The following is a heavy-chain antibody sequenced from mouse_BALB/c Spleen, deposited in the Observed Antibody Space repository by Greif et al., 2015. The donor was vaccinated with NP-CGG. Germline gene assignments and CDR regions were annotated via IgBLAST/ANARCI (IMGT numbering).Heavy chain of an antibody. D-gene: IGHD4-1*01. CDR1: GYTFTSSW. CDR3: ARDWYFDY. J-gene: IGHJ2*01. Sequence: VKLQESGSVLVRPGASVKLSCKASGYTFTSSWMHWAKQRPGQGLEWIGEIHPNSGNTNYNEKFKGKATLTVDTSSSTAYVDLSSLTPEDSAVYYCARDWYFDYWGQGTTLTVSS. CDR2: IHPNSGNT. V-gene: IGHV1S130*01.